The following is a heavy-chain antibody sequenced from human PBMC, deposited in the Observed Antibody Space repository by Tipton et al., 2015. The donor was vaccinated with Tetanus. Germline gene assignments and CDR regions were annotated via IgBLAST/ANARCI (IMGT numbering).Heavy chain of an antibody. Sequence: TLSLTCGVSGGSFSGNYWSWIRQPPGKGLEWIGEINHRGGTMYNPSLKSRVTISLDRSKNQFSLKLTSVTAADTAVYYCATVGLVTASVKYWGQGTLVTVSS. CDR1: GGSFSGNY. CDR2: INHRGGT. V-gene: IGHV4-34*09. CDR3: ATVGLVTASVKY. D-gene: IGHD2-21*02. J-gene: IGHJ4*01.